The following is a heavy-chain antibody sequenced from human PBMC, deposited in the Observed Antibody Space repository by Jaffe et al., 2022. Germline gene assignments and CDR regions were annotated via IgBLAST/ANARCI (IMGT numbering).Heavy chain of an antibody. Sequence: HVQLQESSPGLVKPSETLSLTCTVSGDSLSSHYWTWIRQPPGKGLEWIGNIHVSENTNYNPSLMSRVTISIDTSKNQFSLKLNSVTAADTALYYCAGGLGWSADYWGQGTLVTVSS. CDR3: AGGLGWSADY. V-gene: IGHV4-59*11. CDR1: GDSLSSHY. D-gene: IGHD6-19*01. J-gene: IGHJ4*02. CDR2: IHVSENT.